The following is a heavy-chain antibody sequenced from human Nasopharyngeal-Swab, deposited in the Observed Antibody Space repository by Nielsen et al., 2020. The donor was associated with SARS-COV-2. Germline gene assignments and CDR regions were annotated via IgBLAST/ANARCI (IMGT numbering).Heavy chain of an antibody. V-gene: IGHV1-18*04. CDR2: ISTYNGNT. Sequence: ASVKVSCKASGYTFTGYYMHWVRQAPAQGLEWMGWISTYNGNTNYAQKLQGRVTMTTDTSTSTAYMELRSLRSDDTAVYYCARGSYCSSTSCYVFAFDIWGQGTMVTVSS. CDR1: GYTFTGYY. J-gene: IGHJ3*02. CDR3: ARGSYCSSTSCYVFAFDI. D-gene: IGHD2-2*01.